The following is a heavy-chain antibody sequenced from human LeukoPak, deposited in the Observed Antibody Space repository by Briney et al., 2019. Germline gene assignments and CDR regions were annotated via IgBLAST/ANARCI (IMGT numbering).Heavy chain of an antibody. CDR2: ISGSGGST. CDR1: GFTFSSYA. J-gene: IGHJ6*02. D-gene: IGHD3-10*01. CDR3: ARCYTYGTTWFGGLDV. Sequence: GGSLRLSCAASGFTFSSYAMSWVRQAPGKGLEWVSAISGSGGSTYYADSVKGRFTISRDNSKNTLYLQMNSLRAEDTAVYYCARCYTYGTTWFGGLDVWGQGTTVTVSS. V-gene: IGHV3-23*01.